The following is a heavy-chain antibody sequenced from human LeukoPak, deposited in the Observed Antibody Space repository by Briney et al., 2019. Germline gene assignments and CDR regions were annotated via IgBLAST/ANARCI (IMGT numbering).Heavy chain of an antibody. Sequence: SETQSLTCTVSGESMNRSPYYWAWIRQPPAKALEWLGRVYFSGSTDPNPSLKSRLTISVETSKYQFSLKLYSVTAADTAVYYCARVRGVGYMDVWGKGTTVSVSS. CDR1: GESMNRSPYY. CDR3: ARVRGVGYMDV. V-gene: IGHV4-39*07. J-gene: IGHJ6*03. D-gene: IGHD3-10*01. CDR2: VYFSGST.